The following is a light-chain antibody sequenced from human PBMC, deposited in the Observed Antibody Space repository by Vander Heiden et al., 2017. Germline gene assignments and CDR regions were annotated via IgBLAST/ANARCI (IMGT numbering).Light chain of an antibody. CDR1: STNIGSNT. J-gene: IGLJ3*02. Sequence: QSVLPQPPSPSGTPGQRVTISCSGSSTNIGSNTVIWYQQLPGTAPKLLIYSKNQRPSGVPDRFSGAKYGTSASLAISGLQAEDEDDYYCAAWDDSLNGRVFGGGTKLTVL. CDR2: SKN. V-gene: IGLV1-44*01. CDR3: AAWDDSLNGRV.